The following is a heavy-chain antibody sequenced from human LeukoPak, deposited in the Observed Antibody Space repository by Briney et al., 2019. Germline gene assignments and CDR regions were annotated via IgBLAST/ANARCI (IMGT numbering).Heavy chain of an antibody. D-gene: IGHD2-15*01. CDR2: IYYSGST. Sequence: SETLSLTCAVYGDSFSGYYWSWIRQPAGKGLEWVGYIYYSGSTNYNPSLKSRVTMSIDTSKSQFSLKLSSVTAADTAVYYCVRSVLGRCSGDSCSRFRDVWGKGTTVTVSS. CDR3: VRSVLGRCSGDSCSRFRDV. CDR1: GDSFSGYY. V-gene: IGHV4-59*10. J-gene: IGHJ6*04.